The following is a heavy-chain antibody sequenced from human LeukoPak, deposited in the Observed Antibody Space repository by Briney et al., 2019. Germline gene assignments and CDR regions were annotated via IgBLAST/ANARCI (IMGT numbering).Heavy chain of an antibody. J-gene: IGHJ5*02. CDR1: GFTFSNSA. Sequence: GGSLRLSCAASGFTFSNSAMSWVRQAPGKGLEWVSAITGSGGNTYDSDSVKGRFTISRDNAKNSLYLQMNSLRAEDTAVYYCARSEMGILTGYYNWFDPWGQGTLVTVSS. V-gene: IGHV3-21*06. CDR3: ARSEMGILTGYYNWFDP. CDR2: ITGSGGNT. D-gene: IGHD3-9*01.